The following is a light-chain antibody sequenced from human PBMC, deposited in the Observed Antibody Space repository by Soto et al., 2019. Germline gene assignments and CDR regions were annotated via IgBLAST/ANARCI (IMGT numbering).Light chain of an antibody. Sequence: QSVLTQPPSASGSPGQSVTISCTGTSSDGGGYNYVSWYQQHPGKAPKLMIYEVSKRPSGVPDHFSGSKSGNTASLTVSGLQAEDEADYYCSSYAGSNNLVFGGGTKVTV. CDR3: SSYAGSNNLV. CDR1: SSDGGGYNY. J-gene: IGLJ2*01. V-gene: IGLV2-8*01. CDR2: EVS.